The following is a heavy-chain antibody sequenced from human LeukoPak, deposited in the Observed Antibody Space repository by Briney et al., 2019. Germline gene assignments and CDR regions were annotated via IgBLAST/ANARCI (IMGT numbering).Heavy chain of an antibody. D-gene: IGHD2-8*01. Sequence: PGGSLRLSCAASGFTFSSYSMNWVRQAPGKGLEWVSSISSSSSYIYYADSVKGRFTISRDNAKNSLYLQMNSLRAEDTALYYCARDPRGPTGYDTISRDTFDYWGQGTLVTVSS. V-gene: IGHV3-21*04. CDR2: ISSSSSYI. CDR1: GFTFSSYS. CDR3: ARDPRGPTGYDTISRDTFDY. J-gene: IGHJ4*02.